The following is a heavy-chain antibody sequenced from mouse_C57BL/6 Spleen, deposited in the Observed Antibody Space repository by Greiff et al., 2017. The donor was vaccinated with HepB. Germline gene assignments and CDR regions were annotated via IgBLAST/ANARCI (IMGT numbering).Heavy chain of an antibody. J-gene: IGHJ3*01. CDR2: IWTGGGT. CDR3: ARMPIYYDYDGPFAY. D-gene: IGHD2-4*01. Sequence: VKLVESGPGLVAPSQSLSITCTVSGFSLTSYAISWVRQPPGKGLEWLGVIWTGGGTNYNSALKSRLSISKDNSKSQVFLKMNSLQTDDTARYYCARMPIYYDYDGPFAYWGQGTLVTVSA. CDR1: GFSLTSYA. V-gene: IGHV2-9-1*01.